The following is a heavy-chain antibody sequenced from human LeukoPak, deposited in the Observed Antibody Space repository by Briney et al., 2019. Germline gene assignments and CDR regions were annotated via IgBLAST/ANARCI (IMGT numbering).Heavy chain of an antibody. Sequence: PSETLSLTCAVYGGSFSGYYWSWIRQPPGKGLEWIGEINHSGSTNYNPSLKSRVTISVDTSKNQFSLKLSSVTAADTAVYYCARGLVVPAANSGYYYGMDVWGQGTTVTVSS. D-gene: IGHD2-2*01. V-gene: IGHV4-34*01. CDR3: ARGLVVPAANSGYYYGMDV. J-gene: IGHJ6*02. CDR2: INHSGST. CDR1: GGSFSGYY.